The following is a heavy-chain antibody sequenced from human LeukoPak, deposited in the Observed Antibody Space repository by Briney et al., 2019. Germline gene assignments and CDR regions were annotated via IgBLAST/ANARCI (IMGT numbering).Heavy chain of an antibody. D-gene: IGHD4-17*01. CDR1: GGSLSSYY. Sequence: SETLSLTCTVSGGSLSSYYWSWIRQPPGKGLEWIGYIYYSGSTNYNPSLKSRVTISVDTSKNQFSLKLSSVTAADTAVYYCARVSLGGDYPLDYWGQGTLVTVSS. V-gene: IGHV4-59*01. J-gene: IGHJ4*02. CDR3: ARVSLGGDYPLDY. CDR2: IYYSGST.